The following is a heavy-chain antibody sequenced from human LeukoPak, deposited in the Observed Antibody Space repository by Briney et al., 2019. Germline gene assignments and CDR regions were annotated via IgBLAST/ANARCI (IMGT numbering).Heavy chain of an antibody. J-gene: IGHJ5*02. CDR2: IYRSGST. Sequence: TLSLTCTVSGGSISSGGYYWSWIRQPPGKGLEWIGYIYRSGSTYYNPSLKSRVTISVDRSKNQFSLKLSSVTAADTAVYYCARAKLTYYYDSSGYYYPKGWFDPWGQETLVTVSS. V-gene: IGHV4-30-2*01. D-gene: IGHD3-22*01. CDR1: GGSISSGGYY. CDR3: ARAKLTYYYDSSGYYYPKGWFDP.